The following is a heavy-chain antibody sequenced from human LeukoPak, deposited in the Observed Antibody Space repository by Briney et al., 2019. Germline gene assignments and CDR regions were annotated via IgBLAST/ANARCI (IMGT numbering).Heavy chain of an antibody. Sequence: WALSLSCEASGFTFGQYLMSWFRQAPGRGLEWVANLKEDGSVKQHADSVRGRFTISRDNAKNLVYLQMSSLKAEDSAVYYCARDERSGYYIYWGQGILVTVSS. CDR1: GFTFGQYL. J-gene: IGHJ4*02. CDR2: LKEDGSVK. CDR3: ARDERSGYYIY. D-gene: IGHD3-22*01. V-gene: IGHV3-7*01.